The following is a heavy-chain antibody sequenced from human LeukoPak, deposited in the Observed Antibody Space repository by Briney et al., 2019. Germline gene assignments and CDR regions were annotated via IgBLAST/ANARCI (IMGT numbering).Heavy chain of an antibody. V-gene: IGHV4-34*01. CDR3: ARTMRSRVPAANHWFDP. D-gene: IGHD2-2*01. J-gene: IGHJ5*02. Sequence: GSLGLSCAASGFTFSAEWMSWVRQPPGKGLEWIGEINHSGSTNYNPSLKSRVTISVDTSQNQFSLKLGSVPAADTAVYYCARTMRSRVPAANHWFDPWGQGTLVPVSS. CDR2: INHSGST. CDR1: GFTFSAEW.